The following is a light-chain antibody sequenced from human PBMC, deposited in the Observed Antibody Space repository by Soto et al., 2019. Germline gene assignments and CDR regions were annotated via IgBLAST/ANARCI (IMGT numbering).Light chain of an antibody. J-gene: IGLJ2*01. V-gene: IGLV2-8*01. CDR3: SSYAASNNLGV. Sequence: QSALTQPPSASGSPGQSVTISCIGTGSDVGGYNYVSWYKQHPGKAPKLMIYEVSKRPSGVPDRFSGSKSGNTASLTVSGLQAEDEADYYCSSYAASNNLGVFGGGTKLTVL. CDR1: GSDVGGYNY. CDR2: EVS.